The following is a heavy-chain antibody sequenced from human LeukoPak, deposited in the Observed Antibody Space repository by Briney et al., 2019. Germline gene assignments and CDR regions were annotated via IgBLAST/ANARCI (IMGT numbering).Heavy chain of an antibody. D-gene: IGHD3-3*01. V-gene: IGHV1-8*01. Sequence: ASVKVSCKASGYTFTSYDINWVRQATGQGLEWMGWMNPNSGNTGYAQKFQGRVTMTRNTSISTAYMELSSLRSEDTAVYYCARGNYVFWSGYRNWFDPWGQGTLVTVSS. CDR1: GYTFTSYD. CDR2: MNPNSGNT. J-gene: IGHJ5*02. CDR3: ARGNYVFWSGYRNWFDP.